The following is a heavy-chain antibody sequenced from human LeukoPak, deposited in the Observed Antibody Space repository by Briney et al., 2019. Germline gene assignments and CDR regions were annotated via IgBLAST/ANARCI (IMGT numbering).Heavy chain of an antibody. Sequence: PGGSLRLSCAASGFTFSSYAMHWVRQAPGKGLEWVTFIRYDGSNKYYADSVKGRFTISRDNAKNTLYLQMNSLRAEDTAVYYCVGRGGYCSSTSCYETEQYFDYWGQGTLVTVSA. J-gene: IGHJ4*02. V-gene: IGHV3-30*02. CDR2: IRYDGSNK. D-gene: IGHD2-2*01. CDR3: VGRGGYCSSTSCYETEQYFDY. CDR1: GFTFSSYA.